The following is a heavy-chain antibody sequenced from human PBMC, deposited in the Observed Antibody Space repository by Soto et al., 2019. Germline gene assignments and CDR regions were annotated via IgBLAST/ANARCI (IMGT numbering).Heavy chain of an antibody. J-gene: IGHJ6*02. CDR3: AKYYGDYGRYYYYYGMDV. CDR1: GFTFSSYA. CDR2: ISGSGGGT. D-gene: IGHD4-17*01. Sequence: EVQLLESGGGLVQPGGSLRLSCAASGFTFSSYAMSWVRQAPGKGLEWVSAISGSGGGTYYADSVKGRFTISRDNSKNTLYLQMNSLRDDDTAVYYCAKYYGDYGRYYYYYGMDVWGQGTTVTVSS. V-gene: IGHV3-23*01.